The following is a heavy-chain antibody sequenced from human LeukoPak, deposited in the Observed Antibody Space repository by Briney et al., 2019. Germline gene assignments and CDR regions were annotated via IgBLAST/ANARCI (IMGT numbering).Heavy chain of an antibody. CDR2: VYPGDSDT. V-gene: IGHV5-51*01. J-gene: IGHJ4*02. D-gene: IGHD5-12*01. CDR3: ARQNSDFDLDY. CDR1: GYSFTSYW. Sequence: GESLKISCKGSGYSFTSYWIGWVRQMPGKGLEWMGIVYPGDSDTRYSPSFQGQVTMSADKSISTAYLQWSSLKASDTAMYYCARQNSDFDLDYWGQGTLVTVSS.